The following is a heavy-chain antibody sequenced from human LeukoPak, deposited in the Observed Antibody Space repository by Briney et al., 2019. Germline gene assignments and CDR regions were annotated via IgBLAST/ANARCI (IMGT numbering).Heavy chain of an antibody. D-gene: IGHD6-19*01. CDR2: IDASGVNT. CDR1: RFTFSGYA. V-gene: IGHV3-23*01. J-gene: IGHJ5*02. Sequence: GGSLRLSCAASRFTFSGYAMYWVRQAPGKGLEWVSCIDASGVNTYYADSVKGRFTISRGNSNNTLYLQMNSLRAEDTAVYYCAKGSGSGWYGWFDPWGQGSLVTVSS. CDR3: AKGSGSGWYGWFDP.